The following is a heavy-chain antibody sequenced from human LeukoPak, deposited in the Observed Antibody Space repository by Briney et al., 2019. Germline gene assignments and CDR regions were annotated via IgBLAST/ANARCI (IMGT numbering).Heavy chain of an antibody. V-gene: IGHV1-46*01. Sequence: ASVKVSCKASGYTFTNYYIHCVRQAPGQGLEWMGIINPSGGSTSSAQKFQGRVTMTRDTSTSTVYMEMSSLRSEDTAVYYCARVSGYCSGGRCYGLPSYGMDVWGQGTTVTVSS. D-gene: IGHD2-15*01. J-gene: IGHJ6*02. CDR2: INPSGGST. CDR1: GYTFTNYY. CDR3: ARVSGYCSGGRCYGLPSYGMDV.